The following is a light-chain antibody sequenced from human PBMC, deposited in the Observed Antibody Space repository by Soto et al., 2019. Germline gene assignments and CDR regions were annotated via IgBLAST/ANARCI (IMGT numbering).Light chain of an antibody. CDR2: GAS. CDR3: QQYNDWPPWT. Sequence: EIEMTQSPATLSVSPGERAILSCRASQSVSSNLAWYQQKPGQAPRLLIYGASTRATGIPARFSGSGSGTEFTLTISTLQSEDFAVYYCQQYNDWPPWTFGPGTKVEI. J-gene: IGKJ1*01. V-gene: IGKV3-15*01. CDR1: QSVSSN.